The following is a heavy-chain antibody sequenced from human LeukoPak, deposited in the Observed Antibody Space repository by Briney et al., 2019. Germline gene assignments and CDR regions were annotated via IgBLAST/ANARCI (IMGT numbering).Heavy chain of an antibody. Sequence: ASVKVSCKASGGTFSSYAISWVRQAPGQGLEWMGGIIPNFNIVNYAQKFQGRVTIIVDKSASTAYMELSSLRFEDTAVYYCARGRLIGAPDERYYLDYWGQGTLVTVSS. CDR1: GGTFSSYA. D-gene: IGHD2-2*01. J-gene: IGHJ4*02. CDR3: ARGRLIGAPDERYYLDY. CDR2: IIPNFNIV. V-gene: IGHV1-69*10.